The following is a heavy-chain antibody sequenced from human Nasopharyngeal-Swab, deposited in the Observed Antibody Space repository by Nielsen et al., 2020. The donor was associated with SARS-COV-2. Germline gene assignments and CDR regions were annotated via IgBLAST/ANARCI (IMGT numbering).Heavy chain of an antibody. CDR1: GDTFSSSA. CDR2: ILPMYGST. Sequence: SVKVSCKASGDTFSSSAICWVRQAPGQGLEWMGGILPMYGSTTYARKFEGRVTITADESTRTAHMELRSLTSDDTSIYYCARGGGGNFDEPLDIWGQGTMVTISS. J-gene: IGHJ3*02. CDR3: ARGGGGNFDEPLDI. D-gene: IGHD4-23*01. V-gene: IGHV1-69*13.